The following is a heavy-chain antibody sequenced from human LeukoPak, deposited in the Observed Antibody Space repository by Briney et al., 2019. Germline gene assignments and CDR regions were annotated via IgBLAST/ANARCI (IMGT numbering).Heavy chain of an antibody. CDR3: ARDSAFCGGDCYPLDS. D-gene: IGHD2-21*02. CDR2: ISRSSSTT. Sequence: GGSLRLSCAAAGFTFSSYSMNWVRQAPGKGLEWVSYISRSSSTTYYADSVKGRFTISRDNAKNSLYLQMNSLRDEDTAVYYCARDSAFCGGDCYPLDSWGQGTLVTVSS. V-gene: IGHV3-48*02. CDR1: GFTFSSYS. J-gene: IGHJ4*02.